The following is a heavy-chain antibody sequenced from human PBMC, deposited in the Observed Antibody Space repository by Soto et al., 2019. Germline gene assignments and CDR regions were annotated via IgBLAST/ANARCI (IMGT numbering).Heavy chain of an antibody. D-gene: IGHD3-3*01. CDR3: ARDPLPAAQQPYYDFWSGETREYYYGMDV. V-gene: IGHV4-38-2*02. CDR1: GYSISSGYY. J-gene: IGHJ6*02. Sequence: PSETLSLTCAVSGYSISSGYYWGWIRQPPGKGLEWIGSIYHSGSTYYNPSLKSRVTISVDTSKNQFSLKLSSVTAADTAVYYCARDPLPAAQQPYYDFWSGETREYYYGMDVWGQGTTVTVSS. CDR2: IYHSGST.